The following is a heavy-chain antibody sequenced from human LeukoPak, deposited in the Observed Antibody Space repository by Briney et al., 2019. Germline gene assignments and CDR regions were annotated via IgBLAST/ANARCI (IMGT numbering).Heavy chain of an antibody. CDR3: ARGSVSMMSYFDY. CDR1: GGSISSGSYC. Sequence: SETLSLTCTVSGGSISSGSYCWSWIRQPAGKGLEWIGRIYTSGSTNYNPSLKSRVTISVDTSKNQFSLKLSSVTAADTAVYYCARGSVSMMSYFDYWGQGTLVTVSS. J-gene: IGHJ4*02. CDR2: IYTSGST. D-gene: IGHD2-21*01. V-gene: IGHV4-61*02.